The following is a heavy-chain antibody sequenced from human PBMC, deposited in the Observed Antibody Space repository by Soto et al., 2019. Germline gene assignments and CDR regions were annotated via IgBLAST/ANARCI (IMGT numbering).Heavy chain of an antibody. J-gene: IGHJ6*02. D-gene: IGHD3-22*01. CDR3: ARESTSNYYDSNSPFPYDYYYGMDV. CDR2: INYDGSST. V-gene: IGHV3-30*14. Sequence: GGSLRLSCAASGFTFSSFWMHWVCQAPEKGQEWVADINYDGSSTYYADSVKGRFTISRDNSKNTLYLQMNSLRAEDTAVYYCARESTSNYYDSNSPFPYDYYYGMDVWGQGTTVTVSS. CDR1: GFTFSSFW.